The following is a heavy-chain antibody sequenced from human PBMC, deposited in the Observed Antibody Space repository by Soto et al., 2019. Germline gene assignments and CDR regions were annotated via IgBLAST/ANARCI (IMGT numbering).Heavy chain of an antibody. J-gene: IGHJ4*02. D-gene: IGHD4-17*01. CDR3: ARGPRYGDFTIDY. V-gene: IGHV1-3*01. CDR2: INAGSGST. CDR1: GYTFTSYY. Sequence: ASVKVSCKASGYTFTSYYIHWVRQAPGHRLEWMGWINAGSGSTKYAQTFQGRVTITRDTSASTAYMELSSLRSEDTAVYYCARGPRYGDFTIDYWGQGTLVTVSS.